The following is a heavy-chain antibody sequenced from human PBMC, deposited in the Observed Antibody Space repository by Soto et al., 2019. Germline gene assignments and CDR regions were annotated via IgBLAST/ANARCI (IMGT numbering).Heavy chain of an antibody. CDR1: GFTFRSYV. J-gene: IGHJ6*02. Sequence: PGGSLRLSCAASGFTFRSYVLHWARQAPGKGLEWVAVISYDGSNRYYTDSVKGRFIISRDNSQNTLYLQMNTLRGEDTAVYYCARGHDPSGFLESLFNYYFYGMDVWGQGTTVTVSS. CDR3: ARGHDPSGFLESLFNYYFYGMDV. CDR2: ISYDGSNR. D-gene: IGHD3-3*01. V-gene: IGHV3-30-3*01.